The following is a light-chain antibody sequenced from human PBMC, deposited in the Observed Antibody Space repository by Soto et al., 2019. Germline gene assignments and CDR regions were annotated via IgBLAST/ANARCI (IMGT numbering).Light chain of an antibody. J-gene: IGLJ2*01. CDR3: QSYDNNIVI. CDR2: END. Sequence: NFMLTQPHSLSESPGKTVTISCTRSSGTIASNYVQWYQQRPGSAPTTVIYENDQRPSGVPDRFSGSIDSSSNSASLTISGLKTEDEADYCCQSYDNNIVIFGGGTQLTVL. CDR1: SGTIASNY. V-gene: IGLV6-57*04.